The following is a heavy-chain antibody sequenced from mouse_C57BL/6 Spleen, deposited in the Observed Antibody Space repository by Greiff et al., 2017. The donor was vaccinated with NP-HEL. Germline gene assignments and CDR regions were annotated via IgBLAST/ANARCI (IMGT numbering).Heavy chain of an antibody. Sequence: VKLVESGPGMVKPSQSLSLTCTVTGYSITSGYDWHWIRHFPGNKLEWMGYISYSGSTNYNPSLKSRISITHDTSKNHLFLKLNSVTTEDTATDYCARDGYYVYAMDDWGQGTSVTVSS. CDR2: ISYSGST. V-gene: IGHV3-1*01. CDR3: ARDGYYVYAMDD. J-gene: IGHJ4*01. CDR1: GYSITSGYD. D-gene: IGHD2-3*01.